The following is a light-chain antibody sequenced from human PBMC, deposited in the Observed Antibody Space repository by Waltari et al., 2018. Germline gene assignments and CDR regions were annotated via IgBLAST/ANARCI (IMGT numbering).Light chain of an antibody. V-gene: IGLV2-14*01. CDR3: SSYTSSRAIFV. CDR1: GRDAGGCAY. J-gene: IGLJ1*01. Sequence: QSALTQPASVSGSPGPSITISCTGTGRDAGGCAYVSWYQRHPGKVPKVMIYDFNKRPSVVSDRFSGSKSGYTASLTISGLQAQDEADYYCSSYTSSRAIFVFGIGTKVTVL. CDR2: DFN.